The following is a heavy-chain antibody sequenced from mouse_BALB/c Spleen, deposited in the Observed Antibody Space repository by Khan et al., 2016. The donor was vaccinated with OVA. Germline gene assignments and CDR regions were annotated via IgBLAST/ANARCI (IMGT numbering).Heavy chain of an antibody. Sequence: QVQLKESGPGLVAPSQSLSITCTVSGFSLTSYGVSWVRQPPGKGLEWLGVMWGDGNTNYHSALRSRLSISKDNSKSQGFLKLNSLQADDTATYYCAKQNHGTLYAVDYWGQGTSVTVSS. CDR2: MWGDGNT. CDR1: GFSLTSYG. D-gene: IGHD2-1*01. CDR3: AKQNHGTLYAVDY. J-gene: IGHJ4*01. V-gene: IGHV2-3*01.